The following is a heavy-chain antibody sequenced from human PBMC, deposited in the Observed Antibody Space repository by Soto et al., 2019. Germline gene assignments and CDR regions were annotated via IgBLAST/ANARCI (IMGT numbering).Heavy chain of an antibody. Sequence: ASVKVSCKASGYTFANYGIHWVRQAPGQRLEWMGWINAGDGGTKYSENFQDRVTITGDTSAGTVYLGLSSLSSEDTASYYCARTGHSGSYDFWGQGNLVTVSS. CDR1: GYTFANYG. CDR3: ARTGHSGSYDF. D-gene: IGHD3-22*01. J-gene: IGHJ4*02. V-gene: IGHV1-3*01. CDR2: INAGDGGT.